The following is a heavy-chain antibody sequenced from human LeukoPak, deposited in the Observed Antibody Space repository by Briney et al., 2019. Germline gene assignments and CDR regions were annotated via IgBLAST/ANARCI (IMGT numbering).Heavy chain of an antibody. V-gene: IGHV3-30*04. CDR2: ISYEGSNK. J-gene: IGHJ4*02. CDR1: GFSFISYA. Sequence: GGSLRLSCAASGFSFISYAMYWVRQAPGKGLEWMAVISYEGSNKYYADSVKGRFTISRDNSKNTLYLQMNSLRAEDTAVYYCARRPSPFDSSGYYHLVDWGQGTLVTVSS. CDR3: ARRPSPFDSSGYYHLVD. D-gene: IGHD3-22*01.